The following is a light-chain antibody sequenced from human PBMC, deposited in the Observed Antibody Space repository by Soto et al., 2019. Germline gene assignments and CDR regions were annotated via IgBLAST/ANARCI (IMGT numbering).Light chain of an antibody. V-gene: IGKV3-20*01. CDR2: DAS. J-gene: IGKJ5*01. Sequence: EVVLTQSPDTLSSSPGERVTLSFRASQSVINSYLAWYQQKPGQAPRLLIYDASTRATGIPDRFSGSESGTDFTLTISRLEPEDFAVYYCHQYGDSPPFTFGQGTRLDIK. CDR3: HQYGDSPPFT. CDR1: QSVINSY.